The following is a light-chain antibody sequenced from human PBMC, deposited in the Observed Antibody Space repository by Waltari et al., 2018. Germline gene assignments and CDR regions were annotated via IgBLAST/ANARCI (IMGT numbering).Light chain of an antibody. CDR2: RDN. J-gene: IGLJ3*02. CDR3: AAWHNSRNGWV. Sequence: QSVLTQPPSASATPGQRVTISCSGGSSNIGSDYVYWYQQLPETAPKLIIYRDNERPSGVPDRFSGSKSGTSASLAISGLQSEDEADYYCAAWHNSRNGWVFGGGTKLTVL. CDR1: SSNIGSDY. V-gene: IGLV1-47*01.